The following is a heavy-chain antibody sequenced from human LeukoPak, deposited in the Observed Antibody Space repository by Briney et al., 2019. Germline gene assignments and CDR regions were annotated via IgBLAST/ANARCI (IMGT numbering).Heavy chain of an antibody. CDR3: ARDVGYCSGGSCQN. Sequence: GASVKVSCKASGYTFTGYYMHWVRQAPGQGLEWIGRINPNSGGTNYAQKFQGRVTMTRDTSISTAYMELSRLRSDDTAVYYCARDVGYCSGGSCQNWGQGTLVTVSS. D-gene: IGHD2-15*01. CDR1: GYTFTGYY. J-gene: IGHJ4*02. CDR2: INPNSGGT. V-gene: IGHV1-2*06.